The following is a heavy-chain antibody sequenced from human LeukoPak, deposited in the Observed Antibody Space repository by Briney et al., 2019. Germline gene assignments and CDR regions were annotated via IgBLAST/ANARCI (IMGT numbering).Heavy chain of an antibody. D-gene: IGHD3-10*01. Sequence: PSETLSLTCAVYGGSFSGYYWSWIRQPPGKGLEWIGEINHSGSTNYNPSLKSRLTISVDTSKNQFSLNLRSVTAADTAVYYCARQRRVRGAKEVYYYYYYYMDVWGKGTTVTISS. CDR3: ARQRRVRGAKEVYYYYYYYMDV. CDR1: GGSFSGYY. CDR2: INHSGST. V-gene: IGHV4-34*01. J-gene: IGHJ6*03.